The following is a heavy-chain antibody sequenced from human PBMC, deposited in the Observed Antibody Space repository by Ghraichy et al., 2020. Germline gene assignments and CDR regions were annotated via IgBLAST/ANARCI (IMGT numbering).Heavy chain of an antibody. CDR1: GFTFSHSY. D-gene: IGHD6-19*01. Sequence: LSLTCAASGFTFSHSYMSWIRQAPGKGLEWISYIISSSSDTKYADSVKGRFTISRDNAKNSLYLQMNSLRAEDTAVYYCARDREAVTGSIEFDHWGQGILVTVSS. V-gene: IGHV3-11*06. J-gene: IGHJ4*02. CDR2: IISSSSDT. CDR3: ARDREAVTGSIEFDH.